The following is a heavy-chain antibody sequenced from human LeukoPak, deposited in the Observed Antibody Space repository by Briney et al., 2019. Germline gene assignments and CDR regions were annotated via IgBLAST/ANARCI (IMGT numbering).Heavy chain of an antibody. Sequence: GSLRLSCAASGLTFNSQAMTWVRQPPGKGLEWIGYIYYSGTTYYNPSLQSRVTISVGTSKNQFSLKLSSVTAADTAVYYCSREEAGTTIDYWGQGTLVTVSS. D-gene: IGHD6-13*01. CDR3: SREEAGTTIDY. CDR2: IYYSGTT. J-gene: IGHJ4*02. CDR1: GLTFNSQA. V-gene: IGHV4-59*11.